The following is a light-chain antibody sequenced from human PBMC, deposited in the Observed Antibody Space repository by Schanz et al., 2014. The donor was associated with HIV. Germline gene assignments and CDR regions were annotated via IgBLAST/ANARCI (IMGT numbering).Light chain of an antibody. J-gene: IGKJ3*01. CDR1: HSVSSNF. CDR3: QHYGSS. Sequence: DIVLTQSPDTLSVPPGERATLSCRASHSVSSNFLAWYQQKPGQAPRLLIFGASNRAAGIPDRFSGGESGTDFTLTISRVEPEDYAVYYCQHYGSSFGPGTKVDIK. V-gene: IGKV3-20*01. CDR2: GAS.